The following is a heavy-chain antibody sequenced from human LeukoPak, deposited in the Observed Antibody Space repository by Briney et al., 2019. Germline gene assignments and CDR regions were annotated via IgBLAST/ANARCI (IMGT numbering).Heavy chain of an antibody. J-gene: IGHJ3*02. CDR3: ARDFYYGSGSYYNRDDAFDI. CDR1: GYTFTGYY. V-gene: IGHV1-2*02. CDR2: INPNSGGT. Sequence: ASVTVSCKASGYTFTGYYMHWVRQAPGQGPEWMGWINPNSGGTNYAQKFQGRVTMTRDTSISTAYMELSRLRSDDTAVYYCARDFYYGSGSYYNRDDAFDIWGQGTMVTVSS. D-gene: IGHD3-10*01.